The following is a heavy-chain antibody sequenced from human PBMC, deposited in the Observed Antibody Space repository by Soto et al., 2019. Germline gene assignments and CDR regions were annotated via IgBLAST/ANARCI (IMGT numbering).Heavy chain of an antibody. J-gene: IGHJ4*02. Sequence: QVQLVESGGGVVQPGRSLRLSCAASGFTFSSYAMHWVRQAPGKGLEWVAVISYDGSNKYYADSVKGRFTISRDNSKNTLYLQMNSLRAEDTAMYYCASGGPGSLGELSSVDYWGQGTLVTVSS. CDR1: GFTFSSYA. D-gene: IGHD3-16*02. CDR2: ISYDGSNK. V-gene: IGHV3-30-3*01. CDR3: ASGGPGSLGELSSVDY.